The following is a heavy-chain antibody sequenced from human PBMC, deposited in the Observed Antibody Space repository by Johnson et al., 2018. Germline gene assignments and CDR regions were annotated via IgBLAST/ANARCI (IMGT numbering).Heavy chain of an antibody. Sequence: QVQLQESGGGLVKPGGSLRLSCAASGFTLSDYYMSWIRQAPGKGLEWVSYISASGPGIYYTDSVKGRFTMSRDNAKNSQYLQMDRLRADDTAVYYCARAHVRSNSCCYYYMDVWGEGTTVTVSS. CDR1: GFTLSDYY. D-gene: IGHD4-23*01. CDR2: ISASGPGI. J-gene: IGHJ6*03. CDR3: ARAHVRSNSCCYYYMDV. V-gene: IGHV3-11*04.